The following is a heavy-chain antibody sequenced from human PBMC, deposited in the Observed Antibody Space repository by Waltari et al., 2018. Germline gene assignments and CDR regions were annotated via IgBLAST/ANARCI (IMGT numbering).Heavy chain of an antibody. CDR3: AREYVGSTNYYPF. Sequence: QVQLMQSGAEVKKPGASVKVSCKTSGYTFTNFYVVWVRQAPGQGLEWVGIINPRAGTTSNAEKFQGRVNMTRDTSTSTVYMELSSLRSDDTAVYYCAREYVGSTNYYPFWGQGTLVTVSS. CDR2: INPRAGTT. V-gene: IGHV1-46*03. CDR1: GYTFTNFY. J-gene: IGHJ4*02. D-gene: IGHD2-8*01.